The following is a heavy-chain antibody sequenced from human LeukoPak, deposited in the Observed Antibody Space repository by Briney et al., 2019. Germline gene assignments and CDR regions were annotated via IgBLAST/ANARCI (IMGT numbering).Heavy chain of an antibody. J-gene: IGHJ6*03. D-gene: IGHD6-13*01. CDR2: MNPNSGNT. V-gene: IGHV1-8*01. CDR1: GYTFTSYD. CDR3: ARELAAAGRYYYMDV. Sequence: ASVKVSCKASGYTFTSYDINWVRQATGQGLEWMGWMNPNSGNTGYAQKFQGRVTMTRNTSISAAYMELSSLRSEDTAVYYCARELAAAGRYYYMDVWGKGTTVTVSS.